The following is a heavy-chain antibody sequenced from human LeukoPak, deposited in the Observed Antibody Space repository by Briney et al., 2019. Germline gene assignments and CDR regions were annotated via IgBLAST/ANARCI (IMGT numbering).Heavy chain of an antibody. CDR2: VSGTGGSS. CDR3: AKEYGSGSYSGDFDY. V-gene: IGHV3-23*01. D-gene: IGHD3-10*01. CDR1: GFTFSSYA. Sequence: GGSLRLSCAASGFTFSSYAMSWVRQAPGKGLEWVSTVSGTGGSSYYADSVKGRFTFSRDNSKNTLYLQMNSLRAEDTAVCYCAKEYGSGSYSGDFDYWGQGTLVTVSP. J-gene: IGHJ4*02.